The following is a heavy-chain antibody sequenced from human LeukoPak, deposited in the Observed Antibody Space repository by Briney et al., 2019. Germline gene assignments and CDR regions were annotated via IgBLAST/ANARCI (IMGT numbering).Heavy chain of an antibody. Sequence: GASVKVSCKASGYTFSTYGFSWVRQAPGQGLEWMGRIIPILGIANYAQKFQGRVTITADKSTSTAYMELSSLRSEDTAVYYCARLRSYYDSSGYPDYWGQGTLVTVSS. J-gene: IGHJ4*02. D-gene: IGHD3-22*01. CDR2: IIPILGIA. V-gene: IGHV1-69*04. CDR1: GYTFSTYG. CDR3: ARLRSYYDSSGYPDY.